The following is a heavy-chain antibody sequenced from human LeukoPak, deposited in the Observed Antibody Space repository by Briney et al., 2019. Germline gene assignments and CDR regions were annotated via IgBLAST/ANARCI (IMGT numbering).Heavy chain of an antibody. J-gene: IGHJ6*02. CDR1: GFTFSSYA. D-gene: IGHD2-15*01. V-gene: IGHV3-33*08. Sequence: GGSLRLSCAASGFTFSSYAMSWVRQAPGKGLEWVAVIWYDGSNKYYADSVKGRFTISRDNPKNTLYLQMNSLRAEDTAVYYCARDRMVAANSGGKDVWGQGTTVTVSS. CDR2: IWYDGSNK. CDR3: ARDRMVAANSGGKDV.